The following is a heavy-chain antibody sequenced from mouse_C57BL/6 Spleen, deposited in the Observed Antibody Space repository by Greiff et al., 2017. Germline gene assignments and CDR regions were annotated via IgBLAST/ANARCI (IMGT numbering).Heavy chain of an antibody. CDR1: GYTFTSYW. Sequence: PGASVKMSCKASGYTFTSYWITWVKQRPGQGLEWIGDIYPGSGSTNYNEKFKSKATLTVDTSSSTAYMQRSSLTAEYSAVYYCARRGLPLDYWGQGTSVTVSS. J-gene: IGHJ4*01. D-gene: IGHD2-2*01. CDR3: ARRGLPLDY. CDR2: IYPGSGST. V-gene: IGHV1-55*01.